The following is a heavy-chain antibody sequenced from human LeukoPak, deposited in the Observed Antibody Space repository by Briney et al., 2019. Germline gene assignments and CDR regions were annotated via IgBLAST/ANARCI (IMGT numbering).Heavy chain of an antibody. CDR3: ATHYDSSGYPFDY. Sequence: ASVKVSRKVSGYTLTELSMHWVRQAPGKGLEWMGGFDPEDGETIYAQKFQGRVTMTEDTSTDTAYMELSSLRSEDTAVYYCATHYDSSGYPFDYWGQGTLVTVSS. CDR2: FDPEDGET. J-gene: IGHJ4*02. V-gene: IGHV1-24*01. CDR1: GYTLTELS. D-gene: IGHD3-22*01.